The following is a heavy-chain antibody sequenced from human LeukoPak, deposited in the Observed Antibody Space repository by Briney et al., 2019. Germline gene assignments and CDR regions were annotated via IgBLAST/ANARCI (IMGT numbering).Heavy chain of an antibody. CDR3: ARWEESLHAFEI. CDR2: LCHSGVT. J-gene: IGHJ3*02. D-gene: IGHD1-26*01. V-gene: IGHV4-4*09. Sequence: SETLSLTCTFPGGSMRSDCCNWIRQPLGKGLEWIGFLCHSGVTQYFPSLKSRVTMSLDTSKNQFSLSLNAVTDTDTAVYYCARWEESLHAFEIWGQGTEVAV. CDR1: GGSMRSDC.